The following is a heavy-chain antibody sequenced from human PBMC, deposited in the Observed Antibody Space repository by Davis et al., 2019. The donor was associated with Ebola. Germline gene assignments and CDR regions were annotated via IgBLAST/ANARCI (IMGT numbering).Heavy chain of an antibody. CDR3: ARDSTYYYGSGSYHFDY. D-gene: IGHD3-10*01. CDR2: ISGSSGAI. CDR1: GFIFDNYW. J-gene: IGHJ4*02. Sequence: GSLRLSCTASGFIFDNYWMTWVRQAPGKGLEWVSYISGSSGAIYYADSVKGRFTISRDNAKNSLYLQMNSLRDEDTAVYYCARDSTYYYGSGSYHFDYWGQGTLVTVSS. V-gene: IGHV3-48*02.